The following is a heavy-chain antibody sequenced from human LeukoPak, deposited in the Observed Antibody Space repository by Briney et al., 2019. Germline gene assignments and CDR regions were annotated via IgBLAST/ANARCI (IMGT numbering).Heavy chain of an antibody. CDR3: ARDGALANWYFDL. CDR1: GDSVSSNSAT. D-gene: IGHD3-16*01. V-gene: IGHV6-1*01. J-gene: IGHJ2*01. Sequence: SQTLSLTCAISGDSVSSNSATWNWIRQSPSRGLEWLGRTYYRSKCHNEYAVSVKSRITINPDTSKNQFSLQLKSVTPEDTAVYFCARDGALANWYFDLWGRGTLVTVSA. CDR2: TYYRSKCHN.